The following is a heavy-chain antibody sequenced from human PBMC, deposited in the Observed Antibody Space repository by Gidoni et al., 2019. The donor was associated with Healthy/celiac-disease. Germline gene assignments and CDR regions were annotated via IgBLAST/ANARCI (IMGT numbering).Heavy chain of an antibody. V-gene: IGHV3-48*02. J-gene: IGHJ5*02. CDR1: GFPFSSYS. D-gene: IGHD3-9*01. CDR2: ISSSSSTI. Sequence: EVQLVESGGGLVQPGGSLRLSCAASGFPFSSYSMNWVRQAPGKGLEWVSYISSSSSTIYYADSVKGRFTISRDNAKNSLYLQMNSLRDEDTAVYYCARGPYYDILTGLFDPWGQGTLVTVSS. CDR3: ARGPYYDILTGLFDP.